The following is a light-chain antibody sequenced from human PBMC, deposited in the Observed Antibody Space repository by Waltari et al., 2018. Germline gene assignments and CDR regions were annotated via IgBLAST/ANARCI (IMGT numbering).Light chain of an antibody. V-gene: IGLV1-40*01. CDR3: QSYDSSLRGFYV. CDR2: DNT. J-gene: IGLJ1*01. Sequence: QSVLTQPPSLSGAPGLRVTISCTGSISNIGAGYGVQWYQQFPGTAPKPPIYDNTIRPSGVPARFSGSKSGTSASLAITGLQAEDEDDYYCQSYDSSLRGFYVFGTGTKVTV. CDR1: ISNIGAGYG.